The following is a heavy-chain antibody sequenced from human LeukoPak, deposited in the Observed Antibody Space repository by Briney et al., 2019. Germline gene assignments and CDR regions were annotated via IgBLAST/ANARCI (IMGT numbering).Heavy chain of an antibody. CDR2: ITSSGTYT. CDR1: GFTFSNYN. CDR3: ARDRMDTAMALPHY. V-gene: IGHV3-21*01. J-gene: IGHJ4*02. D-gene: IGHD5-18*01. Sequence: GGSLRLSCAASGFTFSNYNMNWVRQAPGKAMDWVSSITSSGTYTFYADSVKGRFTISRDNAKNSLYLQMDSLGPEDTAVYYCARDRMDTAMALPHYWGQGTLVTVSS.